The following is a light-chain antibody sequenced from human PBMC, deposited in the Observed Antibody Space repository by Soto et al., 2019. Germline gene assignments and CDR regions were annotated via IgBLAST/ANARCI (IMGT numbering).Light chain of an antibody. CDR2: EVS. Sequence: QSVLTQPASVFGSPGQSITISCTGTSSDVGGYNYVSSYQQHPGKAPKLMIYEVSNRPSGVSNRFSGSKSGNTASLTISGLQAEDEADYYCSSYTSSSTPLYVFGTGTKVTGL. CDR1: SSDVGGYNY. J-gene: IGLJ1*01. CDR3: SSYTSSSTPLYV. V-gene: IGLV2-14*01.